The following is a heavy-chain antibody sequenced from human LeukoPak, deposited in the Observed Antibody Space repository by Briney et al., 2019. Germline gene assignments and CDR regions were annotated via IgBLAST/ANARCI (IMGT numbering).Heavy chain of an antibody. CDR3: ARAVQIYYDSSGYYHSFDY. D-gene: IGHD3-22*01. CDR1: GGSISSSNW. V-gene: IGHV4-4*02. J-gene: IGHJ4*02. Sequence: SETLSLTCAVSGGSISSSNWWSWVRQPPGKGLEWIGEIYHSGSTNYNPSLKGRVTISVDKSKNQFSLKLSSVTAADTAVYYCARAVQIYYDSSGYYHSFDYWGQGTLVTVSS. CDR2: IYHSGST.